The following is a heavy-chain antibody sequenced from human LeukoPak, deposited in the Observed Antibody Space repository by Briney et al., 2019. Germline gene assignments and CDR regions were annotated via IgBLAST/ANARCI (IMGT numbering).Heavy chain of an antibody. J-gene: IGHJ3*02. Sequence: GRSLRLSCAASGFTFSGYGMHWVRQAPGKGLEWVAVIWYDGSNKFYADSVKGRFTISRDNAKNSLYLQMNSLTAEDTALYYCAREAGGFSPIVFDIWGQGTMVTVSS. CDR3: AREAGGFSPIVFDI. V-gene: IGHV3-33*01. CDR1: GFTFSGYG. CDR2: IWYDGSNK. D-gene: IGHD3-16*01.